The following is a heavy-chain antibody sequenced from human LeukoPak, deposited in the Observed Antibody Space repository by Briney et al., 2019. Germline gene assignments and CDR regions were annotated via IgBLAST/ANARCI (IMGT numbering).Heavy chain of an antibody. CDR2: ISSSGSTI. CDR1: GFTLSSYE. CDR3: ARIGLVVVTASDY. V-gene: IGHV3-48*03. J-gene: IGHJ4*02. Sequence: GGSLRLSCAASGFTLSSYEMNWVRQASGKGLEWVSYISSSGSTIYYADSVKGRFTISRDNAKNSLYLQMNSLRTEDTAVYYCARIGLVVVTASDYWGQGTLVTVSS. D-gene: IGHD3-22*01.